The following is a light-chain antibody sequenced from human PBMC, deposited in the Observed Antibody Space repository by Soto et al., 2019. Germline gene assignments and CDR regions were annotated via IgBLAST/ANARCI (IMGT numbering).Light chain of an antibody. Sequence: IHTTHAPSFMSASVADRVTITCRASQIIRRNLNWNKKKLGKAPKFLIYAASSWQRGVQSRLSGSRSGTEFPLTIGSLQPENFESYYCRKINSYPLTFGGGNNV. CDR2: AAS. J-gene: IGKJ4*01. V-gene: IGKV1-17*01. CDR3: RKINSYPLT. CDR1: QIIRRN.